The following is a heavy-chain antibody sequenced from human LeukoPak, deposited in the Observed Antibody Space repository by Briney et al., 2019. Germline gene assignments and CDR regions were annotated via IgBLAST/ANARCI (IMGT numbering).Heavy chain of an antibody. J-gene: IGHJ3*02. CDR3: AREWSYCGGDCGGGDAFDI. CDR2: IKQDGSEK. CDR1: GFTFSSYW. Sequence: PGGSLRLSCAASGFTFSSYWMSWVRQAPGKGLEWVANIKQDGSEKYYVDSVKGRFTISRDNAKNSLYLQMNSLRAEDTAVYYCAREWSYCGGDCGGGDAFDIWGQGTMVTVSS. V-gene: IGHV3-7*01. D-gene: IGHD2-21*02.